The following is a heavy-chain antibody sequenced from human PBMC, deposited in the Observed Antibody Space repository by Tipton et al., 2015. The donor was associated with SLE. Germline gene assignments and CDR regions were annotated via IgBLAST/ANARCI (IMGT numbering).Heavy chain of an antibody. CDR3: SRLMFGSHGMDL. Sequence: TLSLTCSVSGGSISSTDYYWGWIRQPPGKGLEQVGSIFYTGSSHSNPSLKSRVTLSVDKSRNVFSLSLSAVTAADTAVYYCSRLMFGSHGMDLWGQGTTVSVSS. CDR1: GGSISSTDYY. J-gene: IGHJ6*02. CDR2: IFYTGSS. V-gene: IGHV4-39*07. D-gene: IGHD3-10*02.